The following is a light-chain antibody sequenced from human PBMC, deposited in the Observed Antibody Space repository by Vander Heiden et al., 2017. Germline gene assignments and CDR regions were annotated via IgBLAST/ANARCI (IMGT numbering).Light chain of an antibody. J-gene: IGLJ2*01. CDR2: GNS. CDR1: SSNIGAGYD. Sequence: QSVLTQPPSVSGAPGQQVTISCTGSSSNIGAGYDVHWYQQLPGTAPKLLIYGNSHRPSGVPDRFSGSKSGTSASLAITGLQAEDEADYYCQSYDSSLSVYVVFGGGTKLTVL. V-gene: IGLV1-40*01. CDR3: QSYDSSLSVYVV.